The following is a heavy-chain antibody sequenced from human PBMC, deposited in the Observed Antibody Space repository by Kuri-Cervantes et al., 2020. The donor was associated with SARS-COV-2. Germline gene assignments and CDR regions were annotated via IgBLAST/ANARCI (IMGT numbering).Heavy chain of an antibody. CDR1: GFTFDDDT. V-gene: IGHV3-43*02. J-gene: IGHJ4*02. D-gene: IGHD3-3*01. Sequence: GGSLRLSCAVSGFTFDDDTMHWVRQSPGKGLEWVSLISGDGVSTYYADSVKGRFTISRDNPKNTLYLQMNSLRAEDTAVYYCAKDLLRFLEWLPQYSGSPCDYWGQGTLVTVSS. CDR3: AKDLLRFLEWLPQYSGSPCDY. CDR2: ISGDGVST.